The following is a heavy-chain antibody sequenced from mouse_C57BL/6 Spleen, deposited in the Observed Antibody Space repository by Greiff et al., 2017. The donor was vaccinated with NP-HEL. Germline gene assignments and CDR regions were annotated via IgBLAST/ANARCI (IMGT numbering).Heavy chain of an antibody. CDR3: ARGDY. CDR2: ISDGGSYT. J-gene: IGHJ2*01. Sequence: DVQLVESGGGLVKPGGSLKLSCAASGFTFSSYAMSWVRQTPEKRLEWVATISDGGSYTYYPDNVKGRFTISRDKAKNNLYLQMSHLKSEDTAMYYCARGDYWGQGTTLTVSS. V-gene: IGHV5-4*01. CDR1: GFTFSSYA.